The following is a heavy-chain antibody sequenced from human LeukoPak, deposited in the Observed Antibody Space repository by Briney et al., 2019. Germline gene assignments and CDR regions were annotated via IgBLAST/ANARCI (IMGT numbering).Heavy chain of an antibody. Sequence: GGSLRLSCAASGFTFSSYAMNWVRQAPGRGLEWVSVISGSGGNTYYADSVTGRFTISRDNSKNTLYLQMNNLRAEDTAIYYCAKKTRYRGFDYWGQGTLVTVSS. CDR3: AKKTRYRGFDY. J-gene: IGHJ4*02. V-gene: IGHV3-23*01. D-gene: IGHD1-14*01. CDR1: GFTFSSYA. CDR2: ISGSGGNT.